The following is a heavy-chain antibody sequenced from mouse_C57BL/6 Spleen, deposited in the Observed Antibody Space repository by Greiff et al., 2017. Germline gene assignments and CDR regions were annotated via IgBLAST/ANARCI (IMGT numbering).Heavy chain of an antibody. CDR3: ARGGYSNYVDYYAMDY. CDR1: GYTFTSYW. Sequence: QVQLQQPGAELVKPGASVKLSCKASGYTFTSYWMHWVKQRPGQGLEWIGMIHPNSGSTNYNEKFKSKATLTVDKSSSTAYMQLSSLTSEDSAVYYCARGGYSNYVDYYAMDYWGQGTSVTVSS. V-gene: IGHV1-64*01. CDR2: IHPNSGST. J-gene: IGHJ4*01. D-gene: IGHD2-5*01.